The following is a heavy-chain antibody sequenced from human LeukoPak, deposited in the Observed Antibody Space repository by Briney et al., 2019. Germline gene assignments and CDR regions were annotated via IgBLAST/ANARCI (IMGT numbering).Heavy chain of an antibody. V-gene: IGHV3-30-3*01. CDR3: ARGGYSSSFDY. CDR2: IPYDGSNK. CDR1: GFTFSSYA. J-gene: IGHJ4*02. D-gene: IGHD5-12*01. Sequence: GGSLRLSCAASGFTFSSYAMHWVRQAPGKGLEWVAVIPYDGSNKYYADSVKGRFTISRDNSKNTLYLQMNSLRAEDTAVYYCARGGYSSSFDYWGQGTLVTVSS.